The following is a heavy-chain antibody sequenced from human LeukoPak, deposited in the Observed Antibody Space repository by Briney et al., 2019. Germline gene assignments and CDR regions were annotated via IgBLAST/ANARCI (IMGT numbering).Heavy chain of an antibody. Sequence: SETLSLTCAVYGGSFSGYYWSWIRQPPGKGLEWIGEINHSGSTNYNPSLKSRLTISVDTSKNQFSLKLSSVTAADTAVYYCARHVDGLGYYMDVWGKGTTVTVSS. V-gene: IGHV4-34*01. CDR3: ARHVDGLGYYMDV. J-gene: IGHJ6*03. D-gene: IGHD7-27*01. CDR1: GGSFSGYY. CDR2: INHSGST.